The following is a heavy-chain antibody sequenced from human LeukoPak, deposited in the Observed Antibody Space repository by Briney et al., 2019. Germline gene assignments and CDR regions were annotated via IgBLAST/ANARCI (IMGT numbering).Heavy chain of an antibody. CDR1: GGSFSGYY. V-gene: IGHV4-34*01. CDR3: ARVRIQLWLSYWFDP. CDR2: INHSGST. J-gene: IGHJ5*02. D-gene: IGHD5-18*01. Sequence: SKTLSLTCAVYGGSFSGYYWSWIRQPPGKGLEWIGEINHSGSTNYNPSLKSRVTISVDTSKNQFSLKLSSVTAADTAVYYCARVRIQLWLSYWFDPWGQGTLVTVSS.